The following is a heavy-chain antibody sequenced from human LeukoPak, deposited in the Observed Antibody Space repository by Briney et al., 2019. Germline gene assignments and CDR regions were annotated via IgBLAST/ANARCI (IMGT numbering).Heavy chain of an antibody. J-gene: IGHJ4*02. CDR1: GFTLSDYY. D-gene: IGHD1-1*01. V-gene: IGHV3-11*06. Sequence: GGSLRLSCAASGFTLSDYYMSWIRQAPGKGLEWVSYISSSSSYTNYADSVKGRFTISRDNAKNSLYLQMNSLRAEDTAVYYCARLTTSGFDYWGQGTLVTVSS. CDR2: ISSSSSYT. CDR3: ARLTTSGFDY.